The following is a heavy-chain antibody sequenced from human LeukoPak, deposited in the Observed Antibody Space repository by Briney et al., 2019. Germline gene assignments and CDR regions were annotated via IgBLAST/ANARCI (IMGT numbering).Heavy chain of an antibody. CDR1: GGSFSGYY. D-gene: IGHD5-12*01. CDR3: ARREYDIVATDEAFDI. J-gene: IGHJ3*02. Sequence: SETLPLTCAVYGGSFSGYYWSWIRQPPGKGLEWLGEINHSGSTNYNPSLKSRVTISVDTSKNQFSLKLSSVTAADTAVYYCARREYDIVATDEAFDIWGQGTMVTVSS. CDR2: INHSGST. V-gene: IGHV4-34*01.